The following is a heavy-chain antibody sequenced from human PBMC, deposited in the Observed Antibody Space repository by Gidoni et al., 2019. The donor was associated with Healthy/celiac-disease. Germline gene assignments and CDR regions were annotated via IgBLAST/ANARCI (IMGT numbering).Heavy chain of an antibody. D-gene: IGHD3-22*01. CDR3: ARDTYDSSGYSDY. V-gene: IGHV1-18*01. J-gene: IGHJ4*02. CDR1: GYTFTSYG. CDR2: ISAYNGNT. Sequence: QVHLVLSVAEVKKPAAPLKVSCKASGYTFTSYGISRVRQAPGQGLEWMGWISAYNGNTNYAQKLQGRVTMTTDTSTSTAYMELRGLRSDDTAVYYCARDTYDSSGYSDYWGQGTLVTVSS.